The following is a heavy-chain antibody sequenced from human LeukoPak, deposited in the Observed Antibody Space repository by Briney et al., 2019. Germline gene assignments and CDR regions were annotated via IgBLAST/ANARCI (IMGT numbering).Heavy chain of an antibody. CDR2: ICSSGST. Sequence: SETLSLTCTVSGDSINRNNYCWGWLRRPPGKGLEWIGTICSSGSTYYNPSLKSRVTMSVDTSRNQFSLKLSSVTAADTAVYYCARETYYYDSSGYYYVYYYGMDVWGQGTTVTVSS. J-gene: IGHJ6*02. CDR1: GDSINRNNYC. V-gene: IGHV4-39*02. CDR3: ARETYYYDSSGYYYVYYYGMDV. D-gene: IGHD3-22*01.